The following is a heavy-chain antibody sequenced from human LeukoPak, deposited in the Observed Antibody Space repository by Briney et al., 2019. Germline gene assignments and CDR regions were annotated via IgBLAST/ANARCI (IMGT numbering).Heavy chain of an antibody. CDR3: ATEWYSGSYFGY. J-gene: IGHJ4*02. CDR1: GFTFSCYA. CDR2: ISGSGGST. Sequence: GGSLRLSCAASGFTFSCYAMSWVRQAPGKGLEWVSAISGSGGSTYYADSVKGRFTISRDNSKNTLYLQMNSLRAEDTAVYYCATEWYSGSYFGYWGQGTLVTVSS. V-gene: IGHV3-23*01. D-gene: IGHD1-26*01.